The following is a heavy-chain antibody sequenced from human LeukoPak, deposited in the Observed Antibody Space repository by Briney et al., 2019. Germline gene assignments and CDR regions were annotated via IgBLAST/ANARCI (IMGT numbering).Heavy chain of an antibody. CDR2: IHYSVTT. V-gene: IGHV4-61*01. CDR1: GGSVSSGTYF. J-gene: IGHJ4*02. CDR3: ARWGTY. Sequence: PSETLSLTCTVSGGSVSSGTYFWTWVRQPPGKGLEWIGHIHYSVTTNYNPSLKSRVTMSLDTSKNQFSLKLTSVTAADTAMYFCARWGTYWGQGILVTVSS. D-gene: IGHD7-27*01.